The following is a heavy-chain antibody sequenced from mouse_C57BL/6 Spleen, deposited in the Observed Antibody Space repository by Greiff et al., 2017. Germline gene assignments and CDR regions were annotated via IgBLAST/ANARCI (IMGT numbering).Heavy chain of an antibody. D-gene: IGHD2-3*01. CDR1: GYTFTSYW. V-gene: IGHV1-69*01. Sequence: QVQLQQPGAELVMPGASVKLSCKASGYTFTSYWMHWVKQRPGQGLEWIGEIDPSDSYTNYNQKFKGKSTLTVDKSSSTAYMQLSSLTSEDSAVYDCARKGGYDGYFDYWGQGTTLTVSS. CDR2: IDPSDSYT. J-gene: IGHJ2*01. CDR3: ARKGGYDGYFDY.